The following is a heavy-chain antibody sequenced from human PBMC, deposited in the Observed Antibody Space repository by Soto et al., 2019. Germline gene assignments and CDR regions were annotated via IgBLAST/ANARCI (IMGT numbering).Heavy chain of an antibody. J-gene: IGHJ4*02. CDR1: GGTFSSYA. D-gene: IGHD1-26*01. CDR3: ASDDSLSGSYPGDFDY. CDR2: IIPIFGTA. V-gene: IGHV1-69*06. Sequence: QVQLVQSGAEVKKPGSSVKVSCKASGGTFSSYAISWVRQAPGQGLEWMGGIIPIFGTATYAQKFQGRVTSTADNSKKTAYMELSSLRSEDTAVHYCASDDSLSGSYPGDFDYWGQGTLVTVSS.